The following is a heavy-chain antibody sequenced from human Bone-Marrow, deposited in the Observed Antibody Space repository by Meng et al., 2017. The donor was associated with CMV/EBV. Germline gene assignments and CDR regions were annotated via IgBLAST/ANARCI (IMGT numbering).Heavy chain of an antibody. CDR1: GFIFSTYE. V-gene: IGHV3-48*03. Sequence: GESLKISCAASGFIFSTYEMNWVRRAPGKGLEWVSYISVSGITTYYADSVKGRFTISRDNVENSLYLQINSLGAEDTAVYYCVREEGVYFDYWGQGTRVTCYS. CDR3: VREEGVYFDY. CDR2: ISVSGITT. J-gene: IGHJ4*02.